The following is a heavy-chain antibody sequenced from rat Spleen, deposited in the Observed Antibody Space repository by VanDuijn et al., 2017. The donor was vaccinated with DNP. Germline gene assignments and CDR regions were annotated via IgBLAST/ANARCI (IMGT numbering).Heavy chain of an antibody. CDR1: GFTFSDYY. D-gene: IGHD1-2*01. V-gene: IGHV5-22*01. CDR3: ASLQNYYYSSWDY. J-gene: IGHJ2*01. Sequence: EVQLVESGGGPVQPGRSLKLSCVASGFTFSDYYMAWVRQAPKKGLEWVASISYEGSSTYYGDSVKGRFTISRDNAKSTLYLQMNSLRSEDTVTYYCASLQNYYYSSWDYWGQGVMVTVSS. CDR2: ISYEGSST.